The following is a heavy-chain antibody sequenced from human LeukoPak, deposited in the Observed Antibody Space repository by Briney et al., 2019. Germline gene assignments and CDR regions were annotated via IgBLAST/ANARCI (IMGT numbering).Heavy chain of an antibody. CDR1: GGSFSGYY. J-gene: IGHJ4*02. Sequence: PSETLSLTCAVYGGSFSGYYWSWIRQPPGKGLEWIGEINHSGSTNYNPSLKSRVTISVDTSKNQFSLKLSSVTAADTAVYYCARHDYGDYGPFDCWGQGTLVTVSS. CDR3: ARHDYGDYGPFDC. CDR2: INHSGST. V-gene: IGHV4-34*01. D-gene: IGHD4-17*01.